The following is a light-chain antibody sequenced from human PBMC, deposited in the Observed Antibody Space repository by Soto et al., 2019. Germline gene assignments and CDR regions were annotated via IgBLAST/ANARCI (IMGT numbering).Light chain of an antibody. CDR1: QDITSY. V-gene: IGKV1-33*01. Sequence: DIKMTQSPSSLSASVGDRVTITCQASQDITSYLSWYQQKPGKAPKLLIYLASNLELGVPSRFSGGGSGTEFTLTISSLQPEDFGTYYCQQSYSTPYTFGQGTKLEIK. CDR3: QQSYSTPYT. J-gene: IGKJ2*01. CDR2: LAS.